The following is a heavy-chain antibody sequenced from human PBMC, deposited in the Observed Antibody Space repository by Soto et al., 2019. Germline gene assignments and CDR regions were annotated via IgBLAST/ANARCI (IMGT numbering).Heavy chain of an antibody. CDR3: ARGRVEDVLRCFDWLIAFAY. CDR1: GYTFTSYD. J-gene: IGHJ4*01. D-gene: IGHD3-9*01. Sequence: ASVKVSCKASGYTFTSYDINWVRQATGQGLEWMGWMNPNSGNKGYAQKFQGRVTMTRNTSISTAYMALRSLRSEDTAVYYCARGRVEDVLRCFDWLIAFAYCGRGAVATVSS. V-gene: IGHV1-8*01. CDR2: MNPNSGNK.